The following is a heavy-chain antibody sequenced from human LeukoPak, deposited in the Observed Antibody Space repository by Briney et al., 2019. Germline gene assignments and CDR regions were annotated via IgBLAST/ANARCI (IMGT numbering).Heavy chain of an antibody. Sequence: GGSLRLSCAASGFIFTDYYIDWVRQAPGKGLEWVANIKQDGSEKYYVDSVKGRFTISRDNAKNSLYLQMDSLRAEDTAVYYCAGGAGWLVDYWGQGTLVTVSS. D-gene: IGHD6-19*01. CDR2: IKQDGSEK. CDR1: GFIFTDYY. CDR3: AGGAGWLVDY. V-gene: IGHV3-7*03. J-gene: IGHJ4*02.